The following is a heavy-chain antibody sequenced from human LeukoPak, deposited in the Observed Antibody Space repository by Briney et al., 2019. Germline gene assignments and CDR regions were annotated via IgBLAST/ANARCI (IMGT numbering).Heavy chain of an antibody. D-gene: IGHD2-21*02. J-gene: IGHJ5*02. V-gene: IGHV3-53*01. Sequence: GGSLRLSCAASGLTVSSNYMTWVRQGPGKGLEWVSVIYTGGNTYYADSVKGRFTISRDTSKNTLYLQMNSLRAEDTAVYYCAKIPSRVVVTTTPWGQGTLVTVSS. CDR2: IYTGGNT. CDR1: GLTVSSNY. CDR3: AKIPSRVVVTTTP.